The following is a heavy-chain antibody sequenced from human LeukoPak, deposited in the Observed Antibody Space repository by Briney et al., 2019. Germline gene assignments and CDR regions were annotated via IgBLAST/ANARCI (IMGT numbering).Heavy chain of an antibody. CDR3: ARGPYGSYYY. Sequence: GRSLRLSCAASGFTFSSYAMHWVRQAPGKGLEWVAVISYDGSNKYYADSVKGRFTISRDNSKNTLYLQMNSLRAEDTAVYYCARGPYGSYYYRGQGTLVTVSS. CDR1: GFTFSSYA. CDR2: ISYDGSNK. V-gene: IGHV3-30-3*01. D-gene: IGHD1-26*01. J-gene: IGHJ4*02.